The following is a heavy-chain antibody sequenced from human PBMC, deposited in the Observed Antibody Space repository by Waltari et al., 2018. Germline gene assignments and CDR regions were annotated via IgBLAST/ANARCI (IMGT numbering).Heavy chain of an antibody. V-gene: IGHV4-38-2*01. Sequence: QVQLQESGPGLIKPSETLSLTCAVSGYSISSGYYWSWIRQPPGEGLEWIGCMHHSGTTYYNPSLKSRVTIAVDTSKNQFSLKLSSVTAADTAVYYCARRVSTGWQYNYFDYWGQGTPVTVSS. CDR1: GYSISSGYY. D-gene: IGHD6-25*01. CDR2: MHHSGTT. J-gene: IGHJ4*02. CDR3: ARRVSTGWQYNYFDY.